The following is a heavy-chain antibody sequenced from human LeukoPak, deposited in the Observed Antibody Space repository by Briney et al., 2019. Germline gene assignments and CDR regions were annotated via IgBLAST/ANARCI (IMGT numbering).Heavy chain of an antibody. CDR3: AKAYYYDSSGYIAATAPFDI. CDR2: ISWDGGST. J-gene: IGHJ3*02. Sequence: GGSLRLSCAASGFTFDDYTMHWVRQAPGKGLEWAYLISWDGGSTYYADSVKGRVTISRDNSKNSLYLQMNSLRTEDTALYYCAKAYYYDSSGYIAATAPFDIWGQGTMVTVSS. V-gene: IGHV3-43*01. D-gene: IGHD3-22*01. CDR1: GFTFDDYT.